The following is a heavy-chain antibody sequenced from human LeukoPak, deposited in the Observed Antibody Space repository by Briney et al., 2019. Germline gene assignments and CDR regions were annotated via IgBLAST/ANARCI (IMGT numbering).Heavy chain of an antibody. CDR3: ARDGYYYDSSGYYYVPAFDI. CDR2: IYSGGST. CDR1: GFTVSSNY. J-gene: IGHJ3*02. Sequence: PGGSLRLSCAASGFTVSSNYMSWVRPAPGKGLEWVSVIYSGGSTYYADSVTGRFTISRHNSKNTLYLQMNSLRAEDTAVYYCARDGYYYDSSGYYYVPAFDIWGQGTMVTVSS. D-gene: IGHD3-22*01. V-gene: IGHV3-53*01.